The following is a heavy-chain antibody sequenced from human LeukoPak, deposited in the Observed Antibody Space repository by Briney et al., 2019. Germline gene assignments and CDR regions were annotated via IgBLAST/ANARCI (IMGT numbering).Heavy chain of an antibody. V-gene: IGHV1-69*05. CDR3: ARDLRSYGRAFDI. CDR2: IIPIFGTA. J-gene: IGHJ3*02. D-gene: IGHD5-18*01. Sequence: SVKVSCKASGGTFSSYAISWVRQAPGQGLVLMGRIIPIFGTANYAQKFQGRVTITTDESTSTAYMELSSLRSEDTAVYYCARDLRSYGRAFDIWGQGTMVTVSS. CDR1: GGTFSSYA.